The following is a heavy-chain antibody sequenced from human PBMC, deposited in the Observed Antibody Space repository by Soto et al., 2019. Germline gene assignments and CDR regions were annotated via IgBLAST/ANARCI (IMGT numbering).Heavy chain of an antibody. CDR3: ASRDPGTSVDY. D-gene: IGHD1-7*01. V-gene: IGHV4-34*01. J-gene: IGHJ4*02. CDR2: IYRTGST. CDR1: GGSFSGYY. Sequence: SETLSLTCAVFGGSFSGYYWSWIRQPPGKGLEWIGEIYRTGSTNYNPSLKSRVTISLDKSENQFSLKVTSLTAADTAVYYCASRDPGTSVDYWGQGTLVTVSS.